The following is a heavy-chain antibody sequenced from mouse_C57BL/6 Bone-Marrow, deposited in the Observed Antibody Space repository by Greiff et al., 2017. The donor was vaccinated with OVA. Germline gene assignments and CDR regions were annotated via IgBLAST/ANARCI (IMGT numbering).Heavy chain of an antibody. V-gene: IGHV3-1*01. CDR2: ISYSGST. CDR1: GYSITSGYD. Sequence: EVKLEESGPGMVKPSQSLSLTCTVTGYSITSGYDWHWIRHFPGNKLEWMGYISYSGSTNYHPSLKSRISITNDTTKNHFFLKLNTVNTEDTAAYYSAKQEDYDAGAWFAYWGQGTLVTVSA. D-gene: IGHD2-4*01. CDR3: AKQEDYDAGAWFAY. J-gene: IGHJ3*01.